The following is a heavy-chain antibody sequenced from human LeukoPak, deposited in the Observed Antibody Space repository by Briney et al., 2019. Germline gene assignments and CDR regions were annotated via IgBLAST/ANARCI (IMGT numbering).Heavy chain of an antibody. Sequence: SETLSLTCAVSGGSISSSNWWSWVRQPPGKGLEWIGEIYHSGSTNYNPSLKSRVTISVDKSKNQFSLKLSSVTAADTAVYYCARLPHYYDFWSGYYEAFDYWGQGTLVTVSS. D-gene: IGHD3-3*01. CDR1: GGSISSSNW. CDR3: ARLPHYYDFWSGYYEAFDY. CDR2: IYHSGST. J-gene: IGHJ4*02. V-gene: IGHV4-4*02.